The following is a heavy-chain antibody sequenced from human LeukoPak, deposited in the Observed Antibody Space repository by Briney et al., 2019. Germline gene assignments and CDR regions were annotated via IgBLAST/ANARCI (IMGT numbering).Heavy chain of an antibody. CDR2: ISAYNGNT. CDR1: GYTFTSYG. D-gene: IGHD6-19*01. J-gene: IGHJ4*02. Sequence: ASVKVSCKASGYTFTSYGISWVRQAPGQGLEWMGWISAYNGNTNYAQKLQGRVTMTTDTSTSTAYMELRSLRSDDTAVYYCARDLKRYSSGREMFYSDYWGQGTLVTVSS. CDR3: ARDLKRYSSGREMFYSDY. V-gene: IGHV1-18*01.